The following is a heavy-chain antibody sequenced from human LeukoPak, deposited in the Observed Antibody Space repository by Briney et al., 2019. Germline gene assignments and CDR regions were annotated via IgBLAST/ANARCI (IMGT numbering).Heavy chain of an antibody. Sequence: QPGGSLRLSCAASGFTFSSYWMHWVRQAPGKGLVWVSRINSDGSSTSYADSVKGRFTISRDNAKNTLYLQMNSLRAEDTAVYYCARDSGGDDIVVVPAASDAFDIWGQGTMVTVSS. V-gene: IGHV3-74*01. CDR1: GFTFSSYW. J-gene: IGHJ3*02. CDR2: INSDGSST. D-gene: IGHD2-2*01. CDR3: ARDSGGDDIVVVPAASDAFDI.